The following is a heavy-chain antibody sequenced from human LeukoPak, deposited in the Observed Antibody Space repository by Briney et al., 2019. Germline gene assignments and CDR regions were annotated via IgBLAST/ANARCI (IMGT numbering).Heavy chain of an antibody. CDR1: GFTFSSYA. CDR2: ITSDGDNT. D-gene: IGHD6-19*01. Sequence: GGSLRLSCAASGFTFSSYAMSWVRQAPGKGLEWVSTITSDGDNTYSADSVKGRITFSRDSSKNTLSLQLRSLRAEDTAVYYCAKDLSYTSGSSDYWGQGTLVTVSS. V-gene: IGHV3-23*01. J-gene: IGHJ4*02. CDR3: AKDLSYTSGSSDY.